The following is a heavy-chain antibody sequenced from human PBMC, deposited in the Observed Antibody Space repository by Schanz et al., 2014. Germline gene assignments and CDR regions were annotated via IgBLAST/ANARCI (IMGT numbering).Heavy chain of an antibody. V-gene: IGHV1-69*04. Sequence: NPFSSLHFSFPSSFFPFLLSTFLFFLHSPLQLLEWMGRIVPIAGITNYAQRFQGRVTITADKSSDTAYMELSSLRSEDTAVYYCAREVGLYDRGWFDTWGQGTLVTVSS. J-gene: IGHJ5*02. CDR1: FFPFLLST. CDR3: AREVGLYDRGWFDT. D-gene: IGHD3-22*01. CDR2: IVPIAGIT.